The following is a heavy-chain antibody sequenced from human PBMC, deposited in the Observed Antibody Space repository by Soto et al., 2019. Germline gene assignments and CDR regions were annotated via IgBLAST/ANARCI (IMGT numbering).Heavy chain of an antibody. CDR3: ERWVCPPYYYDSSGYKCYFDY. D-gene: IGHD3-22*01. Sequence: QVQLVQSGAEVKKPGASVKVSCKASGYTFTSYGISWVRQAPGQGLEGMGWISAYNGNTNYTQKHQGRVTIPTDTSTRPASMELRSLSSHDTAVYYCERWVCPPYYYDSSGYKCYFDYWGKGPLVTVSS. V-gene: IGHV1-18*04. J-gene: IGHJ4*02. CDR2: ISAYNGNT. CDR1: GYTFTSYG.